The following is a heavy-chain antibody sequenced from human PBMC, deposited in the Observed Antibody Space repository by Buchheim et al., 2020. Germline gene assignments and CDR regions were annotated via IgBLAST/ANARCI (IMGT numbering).Heavy chain of an antibody. Sequence: EVQLVEAGGGLVQPGGSLRLSCVASGFTFGRYWMHWVRQTPGEGLVWVSRISGDGSTTAYADSVKGRFTSSRDNAKNTLYLQMNSLRVEDTAVYYCARFATKTLAGTYYSSAMDVWGRWT. CDR3: ARFATKTLAGTYYSSAMDV. J-gene: IGHJ6*02. V-gene: IGHV3-74*01. D-gene: IGHD1/OR15-1a*01. CDR2: ISGDGSTT. CDR1: GFTFGRYW.